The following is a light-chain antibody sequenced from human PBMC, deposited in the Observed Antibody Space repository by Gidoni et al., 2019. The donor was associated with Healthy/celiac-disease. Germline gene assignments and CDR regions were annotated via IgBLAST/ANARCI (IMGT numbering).Light chain of an antibody. CDR1: QSVSSY. CDR2: DAS. Sequence: EIVLTQSPATLSLSPGERATLSCRASQSVSSYLAGYQQNPGQAPRLLIDDASNRATGIPARFSGSGTGTDFTLTISSLEPEDFAVSYCQQRSNWPWTFGQGTKLEIK. J-gene: IGKJ2*01. CDR3: QQRSNWPWT. V-gene: IGKV3-11*01.